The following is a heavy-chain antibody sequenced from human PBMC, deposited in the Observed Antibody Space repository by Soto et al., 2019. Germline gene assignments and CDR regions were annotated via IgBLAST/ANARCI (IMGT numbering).Heavy chain of an antibody. J-gene: IGHJ4*02. CDR1: GYSFMKYG. Sequence: GASVKVSCKGFGYSFMKYGINWVRQASGQGLEWVGWISPYSGYTHSAQKFHGRLTLTTDTAASTAYMELRILRSADTALYYCAREASVLIPAAQPSRFDSWGQGTLVTVSS. CDR2: ISPYSGYT. CDR3: AREASVLIPAAQPSRFDS. D-gene: IGHD2-2*01. V-gene: IGHV1-18*01.